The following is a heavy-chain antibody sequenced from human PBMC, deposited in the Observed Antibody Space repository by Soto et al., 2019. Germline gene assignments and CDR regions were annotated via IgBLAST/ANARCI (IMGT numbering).Heavy chain of an antibody. V-gene: IGHV3-72*01. CDR2: TRNKANSYTT. D-gene: IGHD6-13*01. CDR3: VPYIPAAGTRYFQH. Sequence: GGSLRLSCAASGFTFSDHYMDWVRQAPGKGLEWVGRTRNKANSYTTEYAASVKGRFTISRDDSKNSLYLQMNSLKTEDTAVYYCVPYIPAAGTRYFQHWGQGTLVTVSS. CDR1: GFTFSDHY. J-gene: IGHJ1*01.